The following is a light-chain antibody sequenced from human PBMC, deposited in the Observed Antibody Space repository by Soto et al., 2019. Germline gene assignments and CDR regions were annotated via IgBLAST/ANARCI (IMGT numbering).Light chain of an antibody. CDR2: TAS. CDR3: QQTTTFPLT. J-gene: IGKJ4*01. CDR1: QGVSTW. Sequence: DIQMTQSPSSVSASVGDRVTITCRASQGVSTWLAWYQQKPGKAPNLLIYTASSLQSGDPSRFSGSGSGTDLTLTISSLQPEDFATYYCQQTTTFPLTFGGGTKVEI. V-gene: IGKV1D-12*01.